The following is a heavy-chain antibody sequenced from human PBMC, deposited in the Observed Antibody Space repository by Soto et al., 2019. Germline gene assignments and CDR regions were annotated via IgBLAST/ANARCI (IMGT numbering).Heavy chain of an antibody. V-gene: IGHV5-10-1*01. D-gene: IGHD6-13*01. Sequence: PGESLKISCQGSGYSFTSYWISWVRQMPGKGLEWMGRIDPSDSYTNYSPSFQGHVTISADKSISTAYLQWSSLKASDTAMYYFARLSGYSSSWYLPKPFDYWGQGTLVTVSS. CDR3: ARLSGYSSSWYLPKPFDY. CDR1: GYSFTSYW. CDR2: IDPSDSYT. J-gene: IGHJ4*02.